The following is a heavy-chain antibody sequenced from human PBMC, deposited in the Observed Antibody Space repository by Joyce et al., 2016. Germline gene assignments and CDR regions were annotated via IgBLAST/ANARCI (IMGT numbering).Heavy chain of an antibody. CDR2: ITTSGAT. Sequence: QVQLRQWGAGLLKPSETLSLTCAVPGGPFRGFFWTWVRQPPGKALAWIGDITTSGATNYNPSLRSRVAISVDTSNNQVSLTLTSLSAADMAVYYCARSQWLAPLMYWGQGTLVTVSP. CDR1: GGPFRGFF. J-gene: IGHJ4*02. V-gene: IGHV4-34*02. D-gene: IGHD6-19*01. CDR3: ARSQWLAPLMY.